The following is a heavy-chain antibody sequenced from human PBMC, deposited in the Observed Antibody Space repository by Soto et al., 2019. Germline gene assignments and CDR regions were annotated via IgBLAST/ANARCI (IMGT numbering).Heavy chain of an antibody. D-gene: IGHD5-18*01. Sequence: QVQLQESGPGLVKPSQTLSLTCTVSGGSINSGGYCWSWIRQHPGKGLDWIGCISYGGSTSYNPSLKSRVTRSVDTSKNQCSRKLTSVTAADTAVYYGSRGILVWGQGALGTVSS. CDR2: ISYGGST. CDR3: SRGILV. J-gene: IGHJ1*01. CDR1: GGSINSGGYC. V-gene: IGHV4-31*03.